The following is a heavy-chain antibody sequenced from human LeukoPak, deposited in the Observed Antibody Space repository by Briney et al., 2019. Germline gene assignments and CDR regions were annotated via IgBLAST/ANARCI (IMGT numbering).Heavy chain of an antibody. D-gene: IGHD1-7*01. CDR1: GGTLRSYA. CDR2: TIPILGTA. Sequence: SVKVSCKASGGTLRSYALSSVRPAPAQGLAWMGGTIPILGTANYAQKFRGRVTITTDESTSTAYMELSSLRSEDTAVYYCARDQELRRGWFDPWGQGTLVTVSS. J-gene: IGHJ5*02. V-gene: IGHV1-69*05. CDR3: ARDQELRRGWFDP.